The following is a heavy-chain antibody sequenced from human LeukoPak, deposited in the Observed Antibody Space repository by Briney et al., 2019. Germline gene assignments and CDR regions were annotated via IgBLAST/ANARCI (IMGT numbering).Heavy chain of an antibody. V-gene: IGHV4-4*02. CDR1: GGSISSSNW. CDR2: IYHSGST. Sequence: SETLSLTCAVSGGSISSSNWWSWVRRPPGKGLEWIGEIYHSGSTNYNPSLKSRVTISVDKSKNQFSLKLSSVTAADTAVYYCARERGRLSGYYVKRWFDPWGQGTLVTVSS. D-gene: IGHD3-22*01. J-gene: IGHJ5*02. CDR3: ARERGRLSGYYVKRWFDP.